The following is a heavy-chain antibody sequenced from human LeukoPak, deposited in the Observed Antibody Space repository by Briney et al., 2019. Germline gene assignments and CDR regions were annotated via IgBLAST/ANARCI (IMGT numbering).Heavy chain of an antibody. V-gene: IGHV3-30-3*01. D-gene: IGHD3-22*01. CDR3: AREAIVVERWFDP. J-gene: IGHJ5*02. Sequence: GGPLTLSCAASGFTFSRYAMHWVRHPPGKGLVVVAVILYDGSNKYYADSVKGRFTISRDNSKNTVYLQMNSPRAEDTALYYCAREAIVVERWFDPWGQGTLVTVSS. CDR2: ILYDGSNK. CDR1: GFTFSRYA.